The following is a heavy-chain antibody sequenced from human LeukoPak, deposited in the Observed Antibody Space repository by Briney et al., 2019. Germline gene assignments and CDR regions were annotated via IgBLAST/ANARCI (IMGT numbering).Heavy chain of an antibody. Sequence: GASVKVSCKASGYTFTSYYMHWVRQAPGQGLEWMGIINPSGGSTSYAQKFEGRVTMTRDTSTSTVYMELSSLRSEDTAVYYCARESGSRNFDYWGQGTLVTVSS. V-gene: IGHV1-46*03. D-gene: IGHD1-26*01. J-gene: IGHJ4*02. CDR1: GYTFTSYY. CDR2: INPSGGST. CDR3: ARESGSRNFDY.